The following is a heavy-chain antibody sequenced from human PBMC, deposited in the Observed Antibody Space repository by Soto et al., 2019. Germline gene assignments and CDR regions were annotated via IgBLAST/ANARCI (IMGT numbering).Heavy chain of an antibody. J-gene: IGHJ4*02. CDR2: ISGSGGST. D-gene: IGHD2-15*01. V-gene: IGHV3-23*01. CDR1: GFTFSSYA. Sequence: PGGSLRLSCAASGFTFSSYAMSRVRQAPGKGLEWVSAISGSGGSTYYADSVKGRFTISRDNSKNTLYLQMNSLRAEDTAVYYCAKAYCSGGSCYFDYWGQGTLVTVSS. CDR3: AKAYCSGGSCYFDY.